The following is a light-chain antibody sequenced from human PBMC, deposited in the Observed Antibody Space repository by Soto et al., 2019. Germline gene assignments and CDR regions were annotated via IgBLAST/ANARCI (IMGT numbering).Light chain of an antibody. V-gene: IGKV3-15*01. CDR2: GAS. J-gene: IGKJ5*01. CDR3: QQYNNWPLT. CDR1: QSVSRY. Sequence: EIVLTQSPATLSLSPGERATLSCRASQSVSRYLAWYQQKPGQAPRLLIYGASTRATGIPARFSGSGSGTELTITISSLQSEDFEVYYCQQYNNWPLTFGQGTRLEIK.